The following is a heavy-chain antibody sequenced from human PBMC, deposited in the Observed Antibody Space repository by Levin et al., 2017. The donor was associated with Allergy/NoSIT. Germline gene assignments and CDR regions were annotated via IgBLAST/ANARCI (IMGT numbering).Heavy chain of an antibody. V-gene: IGHV3-7*01. D-gene: IGHD5-18*01. CDR3: ARGASNRLWDTTVDY. Sequence: PGESLKISCAASGFTFSTYWMTWVRQAPGKGLEWVANIKEDGSQTYYVDSLKGRFTISRDNTKNSLFLQMNNLRVDDTAVYYCARGASNRLWDTTVDYWGQGTLATVSS. CDR1: GFTFSTYW. CDR2: IKEDGSQT. J-gene: IGHJ4*02.